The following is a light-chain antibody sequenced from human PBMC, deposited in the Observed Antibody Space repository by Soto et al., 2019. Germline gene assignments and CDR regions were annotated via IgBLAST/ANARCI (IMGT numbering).Light chain of an antibody. CDR1: QSVSSSY. CDR3: QQYGSSPET. V-gene: IGKV3-20*01. Sequence: EIVLTQSPGTLSLSPGERATLSCRASQSVSSSYLAWYQQKPGQAPRLLIYGASSGATGIPDRFSGSGSGTDFTLTISRLEPEDFAVYYCQQYGSSPETFGQGTKV. CDR2: GAS. J-gene: IGKJ1*01.